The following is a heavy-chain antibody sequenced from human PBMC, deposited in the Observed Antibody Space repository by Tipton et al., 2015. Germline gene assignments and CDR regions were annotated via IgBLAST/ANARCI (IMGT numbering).Heavy chain of an antibody. V-gene: IGHV4-61*01. D-gene: IGHD6-19*01. J-gene: IGHJ4*02. CDR1: GDSVSSGLYY. CDR3: ARTGGVHSSGWEVH. Sequence: TLSLTCAVSGDSVSSGLYYWSWIRQPPGKGLEWIAYIYYSGETNYNPSLKSRVTISVDTSKNQFSLELNSVTAADTAVYYCARTGGVHSSGWEVHWGQGTLVSVSS. CDR2: IYYSGET.